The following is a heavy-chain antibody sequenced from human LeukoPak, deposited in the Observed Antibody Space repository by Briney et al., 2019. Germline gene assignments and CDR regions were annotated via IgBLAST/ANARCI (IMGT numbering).Heavy chain of an antibody. V-gene: IGHV3-23*01. CDR3: AKDLRYCSSTSCY. J-gene: IGHJ4*02. Sequence: PGGSLRLSCAASGFTFSSYAMSWVRQAPGKGLEWVSAISGSGGSTYYADSMKGRFTISRDNSKNTLYLQMNSLRAEDTAVYYCAKDLRYCSSTSCYWGQGTLVTVSS. CDR1: GFTFSSYA. D-gene: IGHD2-2*01. CDR2: ISGSGGST.